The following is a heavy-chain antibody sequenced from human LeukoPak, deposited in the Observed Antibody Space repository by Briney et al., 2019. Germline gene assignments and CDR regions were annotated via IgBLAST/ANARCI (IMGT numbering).Heavy chain of an antibody. V-gene: IGHV4-34*01. CDR2: INHSGST. CDR3: ARELFGELLNYFDY. D-gene: IGHD3-10*02. CDR1: GGSFSGYY. J-gene: IGHJ4*02. Sequence: SETLSLTCAVYGGSFSGYYWSWIRQPPGKGLEWIGEINHSGSTNYNPSLKSRVTISVDTSKNQFSLKLSSVTAADTAVYYCARELFGELLNYFDYWGQGTLVTVSS.